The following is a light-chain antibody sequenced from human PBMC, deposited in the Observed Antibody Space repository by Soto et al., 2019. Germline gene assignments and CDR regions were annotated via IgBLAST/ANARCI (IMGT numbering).Light chain of an antibody. J-gene: IGKJ4*01. CDR1: QSVGRDY. CDR2: NAS. CDR3: HQYAFSPLT. V-gene: IGKV3-20*01. Sequence: EIVLTQSPGTLSLSPGERATLSCRASQSVGRDYLAWSQQKPGQAPRLLIYNASSRATGIPDRISGSGSGTDFALTITRLEPEDFGVYYCHQYAFSPLTFGGGTKVEIK.